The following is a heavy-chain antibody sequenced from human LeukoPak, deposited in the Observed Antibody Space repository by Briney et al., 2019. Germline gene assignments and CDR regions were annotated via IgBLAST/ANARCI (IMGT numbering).Heavy chain of an antibody. D-gene: IGHD6-19*01. CDR1: GFTFSSYG. CDR2: ISYDGSNK. CDR3: AKDQRQWLVLAIFDY. V-gene: IGHV3-30*18. J-gene: IGHJ4*02. Sequence: GRSLRLSCAASGFTFSSYGMHWVRQAPGKGLEWVAVISYDGSNKYCADSVKGRFTISRDNSKNTLYLQMNSLRAEDTAVYYCAKDQRQWLVLAIFDYWGQGTLVTVSS.